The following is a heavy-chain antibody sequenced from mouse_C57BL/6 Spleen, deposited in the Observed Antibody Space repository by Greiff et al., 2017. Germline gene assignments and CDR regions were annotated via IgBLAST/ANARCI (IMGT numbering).Heavy chain of an antibody. CDR1: GISITTGNYR. J-gene: IGHJ2*01. CDR2: IYYSGTI. D-gene: IGHD1-1*01. V-gene: IGHV3-5*01. Sequence: VQLQQSGPGLVKPSQTVFLTCTVTGISITTGNYRWSWIRQFPGNKLEWIGYIYYSGTITYNPSLTSRTTITRDTPKNQFFLEMNSLTAEDTATYYCAREGSYGAFDYWGQGTTLTVSS. CDR3: AREGSYGAFDY.